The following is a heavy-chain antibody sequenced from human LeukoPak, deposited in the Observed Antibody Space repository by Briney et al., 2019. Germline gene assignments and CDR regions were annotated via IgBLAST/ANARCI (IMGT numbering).Heavy chain of an antibody. J-gene: IGHJ4*02. Sequence: SETLSLTCTVSGGSVRGGSYYWSWIRQPPGKGLEWIGYIYYSGSTNYNPSLRSRVTISVDTSKNQFSLKLSSVTAADTAVYYCARGYYGSWSFFDYWGQGTLVTVSS. CDR1: GGSVRGGSYY. CDR2: IYYSGST. V-gene: IGHV4-61*01. CDR3: ARGYYGSWSFFDY. D-gene: IGHD3-10*01.